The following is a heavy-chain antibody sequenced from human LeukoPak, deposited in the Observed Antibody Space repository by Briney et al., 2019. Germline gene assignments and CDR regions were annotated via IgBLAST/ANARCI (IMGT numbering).Heavy chain of an antibody. CDR2: IGTSSSYI. CDR1: GFTFSRYT. D-gene: IGHD2-21*02. CDR3: ARDIGSGGDPYYFDY. J-gene: IGHJ4*02. V-gene: IGHV3-21*01. Sequence: GGSLRLSCAASGFTFSRYTMNWVRQAPGKGLEWVSSIGTSSSYIYYADSVKGRSTISRDNAKNSLYLQMNSLRAEDTAMYYCARDIGSGGDPYYFDYWGQGTLVTVSS.